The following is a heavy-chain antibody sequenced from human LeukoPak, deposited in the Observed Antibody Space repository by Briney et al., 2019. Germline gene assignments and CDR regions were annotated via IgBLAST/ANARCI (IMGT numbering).Heavy chain of an antibody. V-gene: IGHV4-34*01. CDR3: ARGPGSGRYFDY. Sequence: SETLSLTCAVYGGSFSGYYWSWIRQSPGKGLEWIGEINHSGSTNYNPSLKSRVTISVDTSKNQFSLKLSSVTAADTAVYYCARGPGSGRYFDYWGQGTLVTVSS. CDR1: GGSFSGYY. CDR2: INHSGST. D-gene: IGHD3-10*01. J-gene: IGHJ4*02.